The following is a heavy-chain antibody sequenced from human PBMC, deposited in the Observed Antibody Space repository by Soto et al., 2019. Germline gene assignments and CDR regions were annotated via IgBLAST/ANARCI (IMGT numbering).Heavy chain of an antibody. CDR1: GFTFSRYT. CDR3: ARSDSSGYYSIPAEYCQH. Sequence: EVQLVESGGGLVQPGGSLRLSCAASGFTFSRYTMHWVRQAPGKGLEYVSAVSSNGAITYYANSVKDRFTISRDNSKDTLFRHMGSVRAEDMALYYCARSDSSGYYSIPAEYCQHWGKGTLVTVSS. V-gene: IGHV3-64*01. CDR2: VSSNGAIT. D-gene: IGHD3-22*01. J-gene: IGHJ1*01.